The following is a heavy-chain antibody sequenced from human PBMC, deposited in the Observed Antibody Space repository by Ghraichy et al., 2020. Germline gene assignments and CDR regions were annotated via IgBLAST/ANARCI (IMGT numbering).Heavy chain of an antibody. J-gene: IGHJ6*02. CDR1: GGSISGYY. Sequence: SETLSLTCTVSGGSISGYYWTWIRQPPGKGLEWIGYMSYSGSANYNPSLESRLTMSLDTSKNHFFLKLTSVTAADTALYYCARVYSDLNGLDVWGQGTTVIVSS. D-gene: IGHD2-8*01. V-gene: IGHV4-59*01. CDR2: MSYSGSA. CDR3: ARVYSDLNGLDV.